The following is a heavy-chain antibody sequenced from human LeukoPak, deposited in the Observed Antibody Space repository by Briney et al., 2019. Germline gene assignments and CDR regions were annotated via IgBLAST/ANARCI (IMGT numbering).Heavy chain of an antibody. CDR2: LYPGDSDT. Sequence: GESLKISCKGSGYTFTSYWIAWVRQMPGKGPEWMGILYPGDSDTRYSPSFQGQVTISADKSISTAYLQWSSLKASDTAMYYCARRSPYTSGWYYFDYWGQGSLVTVSS. D-gene: IGHD6-19*01. CDR1: GYTFTSYW. J-gene: IGHJ4*02. V-gene: IGHV5-51*01. CDR3: ARRSPYTSGWYYFDY.